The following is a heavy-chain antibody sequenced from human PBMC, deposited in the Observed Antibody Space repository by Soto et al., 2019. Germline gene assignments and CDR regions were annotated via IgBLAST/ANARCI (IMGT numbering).Heavy chain of an antibody. D-gene: IGHD3-3*01. Sequence: QVQLVQSGAEVKKPGASVKVSCKASGYTFTSYDINWVRQATGQGLEWMGWMNPNSGNTGYAQKFQGRVTMTRNTSISTAYMELSSLRSEDTAVYYRARVHYDFWSGYSAYDYWGQGTLVTVSS. V-gene: IGHV1-8*01. CDR2: MNPNSGNT. CDR3: ARVHYDFWSGYSAYDY. J-gene: IGHJ4*02. CDR1: GYTFTSYD.